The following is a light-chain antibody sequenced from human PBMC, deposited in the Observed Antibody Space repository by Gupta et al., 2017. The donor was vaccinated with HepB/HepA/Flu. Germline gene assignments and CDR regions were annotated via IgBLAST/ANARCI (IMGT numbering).Light chain of an antibody. CDR2: STN. CDR3: VLYMGSGRGG. CDR1: SGSVSTTYY. V-gene: IGLV8-61*01. Sequence: QTVVTQEPSFSVSPGGTVTLTCGLSSGSVSTTYYPSWYQQTPGQAPRTLIYSTNTRSSGVPDRFSGSILGNKAALTITGAQADDESDDDCVLYMGSGRGGFGGGTKVNVL. J-gene: IGLJ3*02.